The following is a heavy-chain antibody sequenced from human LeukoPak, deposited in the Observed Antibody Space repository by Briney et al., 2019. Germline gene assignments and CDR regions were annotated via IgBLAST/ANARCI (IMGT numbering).Heavy chain of an antibody. CDR2: IYPDVSET. D-gene: IGHD3-10*01. V-gene: IGHV5-51*01. J-gene: IGHJ6*03. CDR3: TNRRGPYYFYIDV. Sequence: GESLKTSCTGSGHHFTTYWNGWVRQMPGKGLELRGVIYPDVSETKYNPSFQGQVTISADKSINTAYLQWDRLKASVTAIYYCTNRRGPYYFYIDVWGKGTTVTVSS. CDR1: GHHFTTYW.